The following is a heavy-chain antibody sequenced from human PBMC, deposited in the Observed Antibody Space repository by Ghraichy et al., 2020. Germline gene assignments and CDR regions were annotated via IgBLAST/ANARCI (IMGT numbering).Heavy chain of an antibody. CDR3: ARDRDSGWGNNWFDP. V-gene: IGHV3-21*01. D-gene: IGHD6-19*01. CDR2: IHSRSTYI. CDR1: GFTFNTYS. J-gene: IGHJ5*02. Sequence: GGSLRLSCAASGFTFNTYSMNWVRQAPGKGLEWVSSIHSRSTYIFYTDSVKGRFTISRDNTKNLLYLQMNSLRAEDTAIYYCARDRDSGWGNNWFDPWGQGTLVTVSS.